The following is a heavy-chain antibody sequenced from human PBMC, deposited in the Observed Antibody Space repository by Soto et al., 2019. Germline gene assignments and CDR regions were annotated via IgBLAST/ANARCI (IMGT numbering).Heavy chain of an antibody. CDR1: GFTFSSYT. CDR2: IGTSSSYI. Sequence: NPGGSLRLSCAASGFTFSSYTMNWVRQAPGRGLEWVSSIGTSSSYIYYADSVKGRFTISRDNAKNSLFLQMNSLRADDTAVYYCARDSVSDYLYYYYGMDVWGQGTTVTVSS. D-gene: IGHD4-17*01. CDR3: ARDSVSDYLYYYYGMDV. J-gene: IGHJ6*02. V-gene: IGHV3-21*01.